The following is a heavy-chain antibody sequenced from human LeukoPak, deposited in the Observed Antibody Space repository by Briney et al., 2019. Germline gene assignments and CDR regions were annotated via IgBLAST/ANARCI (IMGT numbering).Heavy chain of an antibody. CDR3: ARAWTSGWDI. J-gene: IGHJ3*02. CDR2: ISSSSSYI. Sequence: GGSLRLSCAASGFTFSSYSMNWVRQAPGKGLEWVSSISSSSSYIYYADSMKGRFTISRDNAKNSLYLQMNSLRAEDTAVYYCARAWTSGWDIWGQGTMVTVSS. CDR1: GFTFSSYS. D-gene: IGHD6-19*01. V-gene: IGHV3-21*01.